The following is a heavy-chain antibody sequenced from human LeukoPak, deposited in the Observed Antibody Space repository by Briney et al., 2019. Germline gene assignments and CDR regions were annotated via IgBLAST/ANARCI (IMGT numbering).Heavy chain of an antibody. D-gene: IGHD2-15*01. CDR3: ARDWVDSFDI. CDR2: ISAYNGNT. CDR1: GYTFTGYY. J-gene: IGHJ3*02. V-gene: IGHV1-18*04. Sequence: ASVKVSCKASGYTFTGYYMHWVRQAPGQGLEWMGWISAYNGNTNYAQKLQGRVTMTTDTSTSTAYMELRSLRSDDTAVYYCARDWVDSFDIWGQGTMVTVSS.